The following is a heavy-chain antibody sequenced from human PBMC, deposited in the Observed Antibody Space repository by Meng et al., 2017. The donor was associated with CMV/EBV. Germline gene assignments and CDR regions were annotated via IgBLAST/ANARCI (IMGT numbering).Heavy chain of an antibody. V-gene: IGHV3-15*05. J-gene: IGHJ3*02. D-gene: IGHD6-13*01. CDR3: ARRPGYSSSWSGDAFDI. CDR2: IKSKTDGGTT. Sequence: GESLKISCAASGFTFSNAWMSWVRQAPGKGLEWVGRIKSKTDGGTTDYAAPVKGRFTIPRDDSKNTLYLQMNSLRAEDTAVYYCARRPGYSSSWSGDAFDIWGQGTMVTVSS. CDR1: GFTFSNAW.